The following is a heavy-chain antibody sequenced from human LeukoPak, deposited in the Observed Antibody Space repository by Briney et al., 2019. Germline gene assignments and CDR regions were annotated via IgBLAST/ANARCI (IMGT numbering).Heavy chain of an antibody. V-gene: IGHV1-18*01. D-gene: IGHD6-19*01. CDR3: ARVGQGLELAGAFDI. CDR1: GYTFTSYG. J-gene: IGHJ4*02. Sequence: ASVKVSCKASGYTFTSYGISWVRQAPGQGLEWMGWISAYNGNTNYAQKLQGRVTMTTDTSTSTAYMELRSLRSDDTAVYYCARVGQGLELAGAFDIWGQGTLVTVSS. CDR2: ISAYNGNT.